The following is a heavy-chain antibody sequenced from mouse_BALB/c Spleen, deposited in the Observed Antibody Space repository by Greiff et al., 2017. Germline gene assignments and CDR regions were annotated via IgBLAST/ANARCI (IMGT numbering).Heavy chain of an antibody. CDR2: IYPGNGDT. CDR1: GYTFTSYN. V-gene: IGHV1-12*01. J-gene: IGHJ3*01. CDR3: AGGGGWLPY. Sequence: QVQLQQPGAELVKPGASVKMSCKASGYTFTSYNMHWVKQTPGQGLEWIGAIYPGNGDTSYNQKFKGKATLTADKSSSTAYMQLSSLTSEDSAVYYCAGGGGWLPYWGQGTLVTVSA. D-gene: IGHD2-3*01.